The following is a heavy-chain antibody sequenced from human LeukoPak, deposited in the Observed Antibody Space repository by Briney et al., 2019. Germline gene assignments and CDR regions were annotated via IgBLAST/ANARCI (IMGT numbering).Heavy chain of an antibody. V-gene: IGHV1-69*04. CDR1: GGTFSSYA. CDR3: AREGGSMIVVVITEYYFDY. J-gene: IGHJ4*02. D-gene: IGHD3-22*01. Sequence: GASVKVSCTASGGTFSSYAISWVRQAPGQGLEWMGRIIPILGIANYAQKFQGRVTITADKSTSTAYMELSSLRSEDTAVYYCAREGGSMIVVVITEYYFDYWGQGTLDTVSS. CDR2: IIPILGIA.